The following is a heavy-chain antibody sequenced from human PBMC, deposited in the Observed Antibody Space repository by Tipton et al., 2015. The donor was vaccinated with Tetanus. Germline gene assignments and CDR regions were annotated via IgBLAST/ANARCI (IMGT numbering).Heavy chain of an antibody. J-gene: IGHJ6*02. CDR2: VYHNGRT. CDR1: GGSISSINW. V-gene: IGHV4-4*02. CDR3: ARHRLTGDTEYGMDV. D-gene: IGHD5-18*01. Sequence: TLSLTCAVSGGSISSINWWSWVRQPPGKGLEWIGEVYHNGRTNYSPSLESRVTISVDKSKNQFSLKLSSVTAADTAVYYCARHRLTGDTEYGMDVWGQGTTVTVSS.